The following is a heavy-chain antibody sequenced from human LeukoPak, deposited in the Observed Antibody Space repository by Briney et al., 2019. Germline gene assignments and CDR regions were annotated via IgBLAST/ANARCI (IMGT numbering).Heavy chain of an antibody. CDR3: AKGSAAGYYFDY. CDR1: GFTFSSYS. V-gene: IGHV3-21*04. CDR2: ISSGSEYI. J-gene: IGHJ4*02. D-gene: IGHD6-13*01. Sequence: GGSLRLSCAASGFTFSSYSMNWVRQAPGKGLEWVSAISSGSEYIYYADSVKGRFTISRDNAKNSLYLQMNSLRAEDTAVFYCAKGSAAGYYFDYWGQGTLVTLSS.